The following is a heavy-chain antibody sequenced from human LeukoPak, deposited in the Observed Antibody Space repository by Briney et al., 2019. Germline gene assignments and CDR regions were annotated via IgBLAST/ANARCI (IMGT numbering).Heavy chain of an antibody. CDR1: GFTFSSYW. V-gene: IGHV3-7*05. Sequence: GGSLRLSCAASGFTFSSYWMSRVRQAPGKGLEWVANIKQDGSEKYYVDSVKGRFTVSRDNAKNSLYLQMNRLRVEDTAVYYCARDLHGHFDCWGQGTLATVSS. CDR2: IKQDGSEK. J-gene: IGHJ4*02. D-gene: IGHD5-24*01. CDR3: ARDLHGHFDC.